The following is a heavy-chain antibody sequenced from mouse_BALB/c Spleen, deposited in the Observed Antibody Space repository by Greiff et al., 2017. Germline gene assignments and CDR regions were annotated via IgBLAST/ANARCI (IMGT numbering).Heavy chain of an antibody. J-gene: IGHJ4*01. CDR1: GFTFSSFG. V-gene: IGHV5-17*02. CDR2: ISSGSSTI. Sequence: EVKLVESGGGLVQPGGSRKLSCAASGFTFSSFGMHWVRQAPEKGLEWVAYISSGSSTIYYADTVKGRFTISRDNPKNTLFLQMSSLKSEDTAMYYCARHADYDYAMDYWGQGTSVTVSS. D-gene: IGHD2-4*01. CDR3: ARHADYDYAMDY.